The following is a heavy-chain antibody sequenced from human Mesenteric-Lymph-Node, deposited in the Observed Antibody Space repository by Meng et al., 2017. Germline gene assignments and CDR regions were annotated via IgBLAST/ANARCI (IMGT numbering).Heavy chain of an antibody. CDR3: ARGGFYYDTSGFYYSAFDF. D-gene: IGHD3-22*01. CDR1: GFTFSNYV. V-gene: IGHV3-23*01. CDR2: VSGSGGNV. J-gene: IGHJ3*01. Sequence: GESLKISCAGSGFTFSNYVMGWVRQAPGKGLEWVSGVSGSGGNVYYADSVKGRFTISRDNSKNTLYLQMNSLRGEDTAVYFCARGGFYYDTSGFYYSAFDFWGQGTMVTVSS.